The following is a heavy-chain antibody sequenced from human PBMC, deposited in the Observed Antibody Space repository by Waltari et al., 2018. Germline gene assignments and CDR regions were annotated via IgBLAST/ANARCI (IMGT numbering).Heavy chain of an antibody. CDR3: ATVGVRGLAFDY. CDR2: FEPEDGET. Sequence: QVQLVQSGAEVQKPGASVKVSCKVSAYTLTELSMHCVRQAPGKGLEWMGGFEPEDGETIYAQKFQGRVTMTEDTATETAYMELSSLRSEDTAVYYCATVGVRGLAFDYWGQGTLVTVSS. CDR1: AYTLTELS. V-gene: IGHV1-24*01. D-gene: IGHD3-10*01. J-gene: IGHJ4*02.